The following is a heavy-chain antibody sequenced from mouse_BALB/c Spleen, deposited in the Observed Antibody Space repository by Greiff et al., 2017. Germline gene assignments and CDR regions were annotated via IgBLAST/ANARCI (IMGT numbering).Heavy chain of an antibody. J-gene: IGHJ2*01. V-gene: IGHV5-17*02. CDR2: ISSGSSTI. CDR1: GFTFSSFG. Sequence: EVKLMESGGGLVQPGGSRKLSCAASGFTFSSFGMHWVRQAPEKGLEWVAYISSGSSTIYYADTVKGRFTISRDNPKNTLFLQMTSLRSEDTAMYYCARELRRYFDYWGQGTTLTVSS. CDR3: ARELRRYFDY. D-gene: IGHD2-4*01.